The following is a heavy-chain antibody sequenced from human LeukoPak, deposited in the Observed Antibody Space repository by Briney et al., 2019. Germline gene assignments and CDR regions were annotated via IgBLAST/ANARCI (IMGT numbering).Heavy chain of an antibody. Sequence: SETLSLTCTVAGDSISSTSYFWGWIRQPPGKGLEWIGSIYDSGSTYYNPSLQSRLTISVDTSKNQFSLKLSSVTAADTAVYYCARIYSSSWFLNWFDPWGQGTLVTVSS. CDR1: GDSISSTSYF. CDR3: ARIYSSSWFLNWFDP. D-gene: IGHD6-13*01. CDR2: IYDSGST. J-gene: IGHJ5*02. V-gene: IGHV4-39*01.